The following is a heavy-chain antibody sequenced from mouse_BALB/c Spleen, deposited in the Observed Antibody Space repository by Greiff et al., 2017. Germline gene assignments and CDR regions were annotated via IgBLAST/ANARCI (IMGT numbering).Heavy chain of an antibody. Sequence: EVQLQQSGAELVKPGASVKLSCTASGFNIKDTYMHWVKQRPEQGLEWIGRIDPANGNTKYDPKFQGKATITADTSSNTAYLQLSSLTSEDTAVYYCASGNSFAYWGQGTLVTVSA. CDR2: IDPANGNT. D-gene: IGHD2-1*01. CDR3: ASGNSFAY. J-gene: IGHJ3*01. V-gene: IGHV14-3*02. CDR1: GFNIKDTY.